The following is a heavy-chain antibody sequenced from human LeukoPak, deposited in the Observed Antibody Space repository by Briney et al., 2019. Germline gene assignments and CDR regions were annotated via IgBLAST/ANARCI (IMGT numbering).Heavy chain of an antibody. V-gene: IGHV1-2*02. CDR2: INPNSGGT. J-gene: IGHJ4*02. CDR3: AIGYGSSAAVFDY. CDR1: GYTFTGYY. Sequence: GASVKVSCKASGYTFTGYYMHWVRQAPGQGLEWMGWINPNSGGTNYAQKFQGRVTMTRDTSISTAYMELSRLRSDDMAVYYCAIGYGSSAAVFDYWGQGTLVTVSS. D-gene: IGHD1-26*01.